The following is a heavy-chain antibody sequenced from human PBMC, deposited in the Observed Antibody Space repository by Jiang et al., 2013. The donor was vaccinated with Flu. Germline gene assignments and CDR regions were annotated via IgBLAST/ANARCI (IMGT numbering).Heavy chain of an antibody. Sequence: QTLSLTCAISGDSVSSNSAAWNWIRQSPSRGLEWLGRTYYRSKWYNDYAVSMKNRITINPDTSKNQFSLQLKSLTPEDTAVFFCARDPETNIGGWFSGHYFDCWGQGTLVTVSS. J-gene: IGHJ4*02. V-gene: IGHV6-1*01. D-gene: IGHD6-19*01. CDR3: ARDPETNIGGWFSGHYFDC. CDR2: TYYRSKWYN. CDR1: GDSVSSNSAA.